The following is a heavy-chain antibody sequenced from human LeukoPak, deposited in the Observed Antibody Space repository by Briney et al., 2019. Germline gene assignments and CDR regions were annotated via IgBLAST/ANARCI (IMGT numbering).Heavy chain of an antibody. CDR2: IINDGTTT. CDR1: GFTFSNYW. D-gene: IGHD2-15*01. V-gene: IGHV3-74*01. Sequence: GGSLRLSCVASGFTFSNYWMHWVRQAPGKGLVWVSRIINDGTTTNYVDSVKGRFTISRDNSKNTLYLQMNSLRAEDTAVYYCARDDVAVNNAFDVWGQGTKVTVSS. J-gene: IGHJ3*01. CDR3: ARDDVAVNNAFDV.